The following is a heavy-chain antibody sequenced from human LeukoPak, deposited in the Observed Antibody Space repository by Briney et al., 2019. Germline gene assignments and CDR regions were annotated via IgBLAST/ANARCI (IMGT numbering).Heavy chain of an antibody. Sequence: ASVKVSCKASGYTFTAYSMHWVRQAPGQGLEWMGWIKPNSGVTNYAQRFQARVTMTSDMSISTAYLQWSSLKASDTAMYYCASLSYYDYVWGRHAFYDWGQGTLVTVSS. D-gene: IGHD3-16*01. J-gene: IGHJ4*02. CDR3: ASLSYYDYVWGRHAFYD. V-gene: IGHV1-2*02. CDR1: GYTFTAYS. CDR2: IKPNSGVT.